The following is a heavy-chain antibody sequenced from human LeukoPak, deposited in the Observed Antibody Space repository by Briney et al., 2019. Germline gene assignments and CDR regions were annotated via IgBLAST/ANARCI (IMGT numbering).Heavy chain of an antibody. CDR1: GFTFSTHW. D-gene: IGHD3-10*01. J-gene: IGHJ5*02. CDR2: VHRDGSST. V-gene: IGHV3-74*01. CDR3: AGSDSHNWFDP. Sequence: GGSLRLSCAASGFTFSTHWMHWVRQAPGKGLEWVSRVHRDGSSTSYADSVRGRFTISRDNAKNTLYLQMNSLRADDTAVYYCAGSDSHNWFDPWGQGTLVTVSS.